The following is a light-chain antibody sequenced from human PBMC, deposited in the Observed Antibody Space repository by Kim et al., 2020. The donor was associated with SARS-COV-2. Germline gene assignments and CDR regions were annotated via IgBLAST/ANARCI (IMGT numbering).Light chain of an antibody. CDR1: NLQFKY. J-gene: IGLJ2*01. CDR3: QVWDNRLGV. CDR2: QDN. V-gene: IGLV3-1*01. Sequence: SYELTQPPSVSVSPGETATISCTGDNLQFKYVCWYQRTAGHSPVLVLYQDNKRPSGIPERFSGSNSGNTATLTISGTQAMDEADYYCQVWDNRLGVFGEGPQLTVL.